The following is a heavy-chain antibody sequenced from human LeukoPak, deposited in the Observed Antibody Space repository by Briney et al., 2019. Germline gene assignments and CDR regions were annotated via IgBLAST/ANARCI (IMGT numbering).Heavy chain of an antibody. V-gene: IGHV3-48*03. J-gene: IGHJ3*02. Sequence: GGSLRLSCAASGFTFSSYEMNWVRQAPGKGLEWVSYISSSGSTIYYADSVKGRFTISRDNAKNSLYLQMNSLRAEDTAVYYCARVSEWGYCSGGSCYSFPVGAFDIWGQGTMVTVSS. D-gene: IGHD2-15*01. CDR2: ISSSGSTI. CDR3: ARVSEWGYCSGGSCYSFPVGAFDI. CDR1: GFTFSSYE.